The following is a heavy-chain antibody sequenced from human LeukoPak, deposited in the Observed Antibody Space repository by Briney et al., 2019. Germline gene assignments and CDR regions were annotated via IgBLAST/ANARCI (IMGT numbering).Heavy chain of an antibody. D-gene: IGHD4-17*01. CDR3: ARDGDYGDQALDY. CDR2: INPNSGGT. Sequence: ASVKVSCKASGYTFTGYYMHWERQAPGQGLEWMGWINPNSGGTNYAQKLQGRVTMTTDTSTSTAYMELRSLRSDDTAVYYCARDGDYGDQALDYWGQGTLVTVSS. CDR1: GYTFTGYY. J-gene: IGHJ4*02. V-gene: IGHV1-2*02.